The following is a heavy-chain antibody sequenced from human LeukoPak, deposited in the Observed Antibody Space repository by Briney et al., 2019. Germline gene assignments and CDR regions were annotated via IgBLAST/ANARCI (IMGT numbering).Heavy chain of an antibody. CDR2: ITASGDST. V-gene: IGHV3-23*01. Sequence: PGGSLRLSCAASGFTFINYGINWVRQAPGKGLEWVSGITASGDSTYYGDSVKGRFTMSRDNSKNTVYLQMNSLRVDDTAVYYCARRDIVVVVSASDYWGQGTLVTVSS. D-gene: IGHD2-15*01. CDR1: GFTFINYG. CDR3: ARRDIVVVVSASDY. J-gene: IGHJ4*02.